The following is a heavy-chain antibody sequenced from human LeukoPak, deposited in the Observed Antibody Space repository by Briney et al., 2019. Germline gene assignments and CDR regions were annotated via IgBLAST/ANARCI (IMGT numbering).Heavy chain of an antibody. V-gene: IGHV3-23*01. J-gene: IGHJ6*03. CDR3: ARASYDTVTTYYYYYYMDV. CDR1: GFTFSNYA. D-gene: IGHD4-17*01. Sequence: PGGSLRLSCAASGFTFSNYAMSWVRQAPGKGREWVSAISGSGDNTYYADSVKGRFTVYRDKSKNNVYMQMNSLRAEHTAVYYCARASYDTVTTYYYYYYMDVWGKGTTVTVSS. CDR2: ISGSGDNT.